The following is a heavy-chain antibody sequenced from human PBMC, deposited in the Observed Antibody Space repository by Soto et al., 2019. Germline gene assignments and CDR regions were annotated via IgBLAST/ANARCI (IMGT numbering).Heavy chain of an antibody. CDR2: IYPGDSDS. CDR3: ARVYDGSSGFDFDS. D-gene: IGHD3-22*01. V-gene: IGHV5-51*01. Sequence: GESLKISCKPSGYSFTDYWIGWVRQMPGKGLEWMVIIYPGDSDSRYSPSFQGHVTISADKSITTAYLQWNSLKASDSAFYYCARVYDGSSGFDFDSWGQGTRVTVSS. J-gene: IGHJ4*02. CDR1: GYSFTDYW.